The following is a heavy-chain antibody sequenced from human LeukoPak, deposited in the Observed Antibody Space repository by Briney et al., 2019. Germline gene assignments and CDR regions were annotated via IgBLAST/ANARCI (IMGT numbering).Heavy chain of an antibody. Sequence: GGSLRLSCAASGFTFSSYAMHWVRQAPGKGLEWVAFIPYDGSNKYYADSVKGRFTISRDNSKNTLYLQMNSLRAEDTAVYYCAKEGYSGYDLSPNDAFDIWGQGTMVTVSS. D-gene: IGHD5-12*01. J-gene: IGHJ3*02. CDR1: GFTFSSYA. V-gene: IGHV3-30*02. CDR2: IPYDGSNK. CDR3: AKEGYSGYDLSPNDAFDI.